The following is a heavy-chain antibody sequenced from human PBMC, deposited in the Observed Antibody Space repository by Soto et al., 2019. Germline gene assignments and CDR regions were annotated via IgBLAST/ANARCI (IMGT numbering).Heavy chain of an antibody. J-gene: IGHJ4*02. CDR1: GVPIRSENW. D-gene: IGHD5-12*01. V-gene: IGHV4-4*02. CDR3: ARRIVATETFDY. Sequence: SETLSLTCAVSGVPIRSENWWTWVRQPPGKGLEWIAEIYHNGVTNYNPSLKSRATISVDKSKNQFSLDLYSVTAADTAVYYCARRIVATETFDYWGQGTLVTVSS. CDR2: IYHNGVT.